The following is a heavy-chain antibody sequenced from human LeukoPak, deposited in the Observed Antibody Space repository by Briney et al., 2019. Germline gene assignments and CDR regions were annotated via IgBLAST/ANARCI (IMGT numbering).Heavy chain of an antibody. Sequence: GGSLRLSCAASGFTFSSYAMNWVRQAPGKGLEWVSSVHANGDRTWYADSVKGRFTISRDNSKNALYLQMNSLRAEDTAVYYCAKPRSSSGESDYWGQGTLVTVSS. J-gene: IGHJ4*02. CDR3: AKPRSSSGESDY. V-gene: IGHV3-23*01. CDR1: GFTFSSYA. D-gene: IGHD2-15*01. CDR2: VHANGDRT.